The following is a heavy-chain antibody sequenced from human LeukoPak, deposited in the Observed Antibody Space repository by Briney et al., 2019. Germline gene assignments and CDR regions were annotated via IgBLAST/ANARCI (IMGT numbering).Heavy chain of an antibody. V-gene: IGHV7-4-1*02. CDR2: INTDSGNP. Sequence: GASVTVSCKASGYTFTNYGISWMRQAPGQGLEWMGWINTDSGNPTYAQGFTGRFVFSLDSSVSTAYLQISNLMPEDTAKYYCAREILRFDIWGQGTMVIVSS. CDR1: GYTFTNYG. CDR3: AREILRFDI. J-gene: IGHJ3*02.